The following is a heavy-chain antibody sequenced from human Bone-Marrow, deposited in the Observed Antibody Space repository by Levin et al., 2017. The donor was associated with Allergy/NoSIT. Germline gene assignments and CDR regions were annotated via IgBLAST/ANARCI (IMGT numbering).Heavy chain of an antibody. CDR1: GFTFSSYA. CDR3: AKGLDSRGWPYFDY. Sequence: GGSLRLSCAASGFTFSSYAMSWVRQAPRKGLEWVSAISGSGGSTYYADSVKGRFTISRDNSKNTLYLQMNSLRAEDTAVYYCAKGLDSRGWPYFDYWGQGTLVTVSS. J-gene: IGHJ4*02. V-gene: IGHV3-23*01. D-gene: IGHD6-19*01. CDR2: ISGSGGST.